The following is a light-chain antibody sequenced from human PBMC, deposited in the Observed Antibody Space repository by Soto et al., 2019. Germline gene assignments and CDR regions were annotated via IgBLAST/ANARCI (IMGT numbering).Light chain of an antibody. J-gene: IGKJ1*01. Sequence: EIVLTQSPGTLSLSPGVRATLSCSASQSISSSYLAWYQQKPGQAPRLLIYGASTRATGIPDRFSGSGSGTDFTLTISRLESEDFAVYYCQQYGSSPRTFGQGTKVEIK. CDR1: QSISSSY. CDR3: QQYGSSPRT. V-gene: IGKV3-20*01. CDR2: GAS.